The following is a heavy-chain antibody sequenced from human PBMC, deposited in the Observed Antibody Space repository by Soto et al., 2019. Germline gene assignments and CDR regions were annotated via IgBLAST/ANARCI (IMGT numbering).Heavy chain of an antibody. V-gene: IGHV3-30*18. CDR3: AKDRGRDLEWLRGEPEFDP. D-gene: IGHD5-12*01. Sequence: PGGSLRLSCAASGFTFSSYGMHWVRQAPGKGLEWVAVISYDGSNKYYADSVKGRFTISRDNSKNTLYLQMNSLRAEDTAVYYCAKDRGRDLEWLRGEPEFDPWGQGTLVTVSS. CDR1: GFTFSSYG. CDR2: ISYDGSNK. J-gene: IGHJ5*02.